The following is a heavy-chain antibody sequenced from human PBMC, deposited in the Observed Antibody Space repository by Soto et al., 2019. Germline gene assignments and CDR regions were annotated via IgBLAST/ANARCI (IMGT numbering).Heavy chain of an antibody. J-gene: IGHJ4*02. V-gene: IGHV5-51*01. CDR3: ARLCERTYYDWWSGYRKGSYFDY. CDR1: GYSFTSYW. D-gene: IGHD3-3*01. Sequence: GESLKISCKGSGYSFTSYWIGWVRQMPGKGLEWMGIIYPGDSDTRYSPSFQGQVTISADKSISTAYLQWSSLKASDTAMYYCARLCERTYYDWWSGYRKGSYFDYWGQGTLVNVSS. CDR2: IYPGDSDT.